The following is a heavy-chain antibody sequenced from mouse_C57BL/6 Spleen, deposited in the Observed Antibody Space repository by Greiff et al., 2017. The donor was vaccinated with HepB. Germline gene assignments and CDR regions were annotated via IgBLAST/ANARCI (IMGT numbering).Heavy chain of an antibody. CDR2: IYPRSGNT. CDR1: GYTFTSYG. J-gene: IGHJ3*01. Sequence: VQLQQSGAELARPGASVKLSCKASGYTFTSYGISWVKQRTGQGLEWIGEIYPRSGNTYYNEKFKGKATLTADKSSSTAYMELRSLTSEDSAVYFCAPYYSNYVGFAYWGQGTLVTVSA. V-gene: IGHV1-81*01. D-gene: IGHD2-5*01. CDR3: APYYSNYVGFAY.